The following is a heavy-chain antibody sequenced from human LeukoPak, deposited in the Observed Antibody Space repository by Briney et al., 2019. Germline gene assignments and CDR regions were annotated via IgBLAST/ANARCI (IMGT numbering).Heavy chain of an antibody. D-gene: IGHD3-16*01. CDR3: ARVNVCPRCHFDY. Sequence: GGSLRLSCAASGFTFSSYWMHWVRQAPGKGLVWVSRISTDGSSAIYADSVKGRFTISRDNAKDTLYLQMNSLRAEDTAVYYCARVNVCPRCHFDYWGQGTLVTVSS. V-gene: IGHV3-74*01. CDR1: GFTFSSYW. J-gene: IGHJ4*02. CDR2: ISTDGSSA.